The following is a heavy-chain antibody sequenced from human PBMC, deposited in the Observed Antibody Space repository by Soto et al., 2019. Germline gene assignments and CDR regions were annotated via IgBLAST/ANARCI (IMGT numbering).Heavy chain of an antibody. CDR2: IYPGDSDT. J-gene: IGHJ6*02. V-gene: IGHV5-51*01. CDR3: ARGVVSKYYYYYGMDV. D-gene: IGHD2-15*01. CDR1: GYSFTSYW. Sequence: PGESLKISCKGSGYSFTSYWIVWVRQMTGKGLEWMGIIYPGDSDTRYSPSFQGQVTISADKSISTAYLQWSSLKASDTAMYYCARGVVSKYYYYYGMDVWGQGTTVTVSS.